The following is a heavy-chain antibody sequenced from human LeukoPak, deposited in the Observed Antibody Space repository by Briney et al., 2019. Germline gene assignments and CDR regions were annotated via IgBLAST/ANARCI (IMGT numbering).Heavy chain of an antibody. CDR1: GFTFSSYA. D-gene: IGHD2-15*01. Sequence: GSLRLSCAASGFTFSSYAMSWVRQAPGKGLEWVSAISGSGGSTYYADSVKGRFTISRDNSKNTLYLQMNSLRAEDTAVYYCARKASSLVVVVAATKNFDYWGQGTLVTVSS. CDR2: ISGSGGST. J-gene: IGHJ4*02. V-gene: IGHV3-23*01. CDR3: ARKASSLVVVVAATKNFDY.